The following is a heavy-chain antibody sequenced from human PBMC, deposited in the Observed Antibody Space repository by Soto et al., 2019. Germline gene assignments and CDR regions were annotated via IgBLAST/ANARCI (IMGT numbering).Heavy chain of an antibody. CDR3: ARAMRGSLDY. Sequence: KFQGRVTITRDTSASTAYMELSSLRSEDTAVYYCARAMRGSLDYWGQGTLVTVSS. V-gene: IGHV1-3*01. J-gene: IGHJ4*02. D-gene: IGHD3-16*01.